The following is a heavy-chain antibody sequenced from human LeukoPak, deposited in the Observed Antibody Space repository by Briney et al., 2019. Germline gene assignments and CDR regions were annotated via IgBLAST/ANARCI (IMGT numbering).Heavy chain of an antibody. D-gene: IGHD3-3*01. CDR2: IYYSGST. V-gene: IGHV4-39*01. Sequence: PSETLSLTCTVSGGSISSSSYYWGWIRQPPGKGLEWIGSIYYSGSTYYNPSLKSRVTISVDTSKNQFSLKLSSVTAADTAVYYCARQLTTYYDFWSGYYILDYFDYWGQGTLVTVSS. CDR1: GGSISSSSYY. CDR3: ARQLTTYYDFWSGYYILDYFDY. J-gene: IGHJ4*02.